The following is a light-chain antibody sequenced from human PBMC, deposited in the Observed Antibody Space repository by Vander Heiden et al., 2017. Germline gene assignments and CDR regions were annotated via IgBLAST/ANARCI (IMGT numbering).Light chain of an antibody. CDR1: PSVSSSY. V-gene: IGKV3-20*01. CDR3: QQYGSSPWT. CDR2: GAS. Sequence: IVLTPSPGTLSLSPGDRATLSCRASPSVSSSYLAWYQQKPGQAPRRLIYGASSRATGIPDRFSGSGSGTDFTLTISRLEPEEFAVYYCQQYGSSPWTFGQGTKVEIK. J-gene: IGKJ1*01.